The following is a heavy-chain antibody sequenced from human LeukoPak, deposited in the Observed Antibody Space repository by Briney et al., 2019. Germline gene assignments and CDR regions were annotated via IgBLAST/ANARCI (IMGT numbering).Heavy chain of an antibody. CDR3: ATYTNWVAGDV. J-gene: IGHJ6*02. Sequence: PGESLRLSCAASGLAFSKFWTSWVRQAPGQGLQWVAAIKDDGSEEDYVDSVKGRFTISRDNAKNSLYLQMNSLRVEDTAVYYCATYTNWVAGDVWGQGTSVSVSS. D-gene: IGHD1-1*01. CDR1: GLAFSKFW. V-gene: IGHV3-7*01. CDR2: IKDDGSEE.